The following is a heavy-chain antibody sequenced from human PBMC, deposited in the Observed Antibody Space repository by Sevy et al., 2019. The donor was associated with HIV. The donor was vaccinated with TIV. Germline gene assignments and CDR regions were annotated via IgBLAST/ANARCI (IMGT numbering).Heavy chain of an antibody. CDR1: GFTVSSNY. D-gene: IGHD6-19*01. CDR2: IYSGGST. J-gene: IGHJ5*02. V-gene: IGHV3-53*01. CDR3: ARYSSGWKSWFDP. Sequence: GGSLRLSCAASGFTVSSNYMSWVRQAPGKGLEWVSVIYSGGSTYYADSVKCRFTISRDNSKNTLYLQMNSLRAEDTAVYYCARYSSGWKSWFDPWGQGTLVTVSS.